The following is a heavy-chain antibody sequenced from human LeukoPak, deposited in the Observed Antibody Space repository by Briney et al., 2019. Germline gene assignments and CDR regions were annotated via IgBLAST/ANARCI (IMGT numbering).Heavy chain of an antibody. Sequence: GGSLRLSCAASGFTFSNYEMIWVRQAPGKGLEWVAYINSGGSTKYYAESVKGRFTISRDDAKSSLYLQMNSLRTEDTAIYSCARESDSGGYRLDYWGQGSLVAVSS. J-gene: IGHJ4*02. CDR2: INSGGSTK. V-gene: IGHV3-48*03. CDR1: GFTFSNYE. CDR3: ARESDSGGYRLDY. D-gene: IGHD3-22*01.